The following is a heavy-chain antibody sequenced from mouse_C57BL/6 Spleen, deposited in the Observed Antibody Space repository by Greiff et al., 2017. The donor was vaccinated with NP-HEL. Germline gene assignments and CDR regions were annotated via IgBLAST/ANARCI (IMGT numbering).Heavy chain of an antibody. J-gene: IGHJ2*01. Sequence: QVQLQQPGTDLVKPGASVKLSCKASGYTFPSYWMHWVKQRPGHGLEWIGNINPSTGGTNYNEKFKSKATLTVDKSSSTAYMQLSRLTSEDSAVYYCARGDYYGSSTDYWGQGTTLTVSS. D-gene: IGHD1-1*01. CDR3: ARGDYYGSSTDY. CDR2: INPSTGGT. V-gene: IGHV1-53*01. CDR1: GYTFPSYW.